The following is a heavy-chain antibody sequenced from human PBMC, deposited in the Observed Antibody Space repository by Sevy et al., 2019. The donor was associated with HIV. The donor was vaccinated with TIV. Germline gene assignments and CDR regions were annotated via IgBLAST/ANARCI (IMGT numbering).Heavy chain of an antibody. J-gene: IGHJ4*02. D-gene: IGHD3-22*01. CDR2: ISGSGDRT. Sequence: GGSLRLSCAASGFSFSTSDITWVRQAPGKGLEWLSVISGSGDRTYYADSVKGRFTIFRDNSENTLYLQMNSLRAEDTAVYFCAKEQSSGYFDYWGQGTLVTV. V-gene: IGHV3-23*01. CDR3: AKEQSSGYFDY. CDR1: GFSFSTSD.